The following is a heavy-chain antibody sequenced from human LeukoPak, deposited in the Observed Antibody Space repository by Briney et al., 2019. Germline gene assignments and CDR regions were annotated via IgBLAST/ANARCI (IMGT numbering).Heavy chain of an antibody. CDR3: ASQYSYGYDY. J-gene: IGHJ4*02. D-gene: IGHD5-18*01. CDR2: ISHDGSNK. Sequence: GGSLSLSCTASGFTFSNYAIHWVRQAPGKGLEWVALISHDGSNKYYADSVKGRFTISRDNSKNTVYLQMNSLRAEDTAVYYCASQYSYGYDYWGQGTLVTVSS. V-gene: IGHV3-30*04. CDR1: GFTFSNYA.